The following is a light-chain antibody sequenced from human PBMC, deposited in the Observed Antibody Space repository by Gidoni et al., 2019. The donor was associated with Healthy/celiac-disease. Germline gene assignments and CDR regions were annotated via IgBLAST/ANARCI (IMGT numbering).Light chain of an antibody. CDR2: EVS. V-gene: IGLV2-8*01. CDR1: SSDVGGYNY. Sequence: QSALTQPPSASGSPGQSVTISCTGTSSDVGGYNYVSWYQQHPGKAPKLMIYEVSKRPSGVPDRFSGSKSGNTASLTVSGLQAGDEVDYYCSSYAGSNKVFGGGTKLTVL. CDR3: SSYAGSNKV. J-gene: IGLJ2*01.